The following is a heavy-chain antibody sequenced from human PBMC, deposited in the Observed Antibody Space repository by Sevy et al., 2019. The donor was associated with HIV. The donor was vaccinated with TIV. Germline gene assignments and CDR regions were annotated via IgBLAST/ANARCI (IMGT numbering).Heavy chain of an antibody. J-gene: IGHJ4*02. CDR2: ISYDGSKK. CDR1: GFTFSSYA. V-gene: IGHV3-30*09. D-gene: IGHD2-21*02. CDR3: ARFDGSYCTDDCYHRFDY. Sequence: GGSLRLSCAASGFTFSSYALLWVRQAPGKGLEWVSLISYDGSKKYYSDSVKGRFAISGDESKTTLFLKMNSLRSEDTTIYDCARFDGSYCTDDCYHRFDYWGRGTLVTVSS.